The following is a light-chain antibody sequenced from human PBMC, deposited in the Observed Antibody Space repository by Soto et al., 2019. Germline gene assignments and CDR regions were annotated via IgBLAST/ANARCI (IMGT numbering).Light chain of an antibody. J-gene: IGLJ2*01. Sequence: QSVLTQPPSASGTPGQRVTISCSGSSSNIGSNTVNWYQQLPGTAPKLLIYSNNQRPSGVPDRLSGSKSGTSASLAISGLQSEDEADYYCAAWDDSLNGVVFGGGTKLT. CDR2: SNN. CDR1: SSNIGSNT. V-gene: IGLV1-44*01. CDR3: AAWDDSLNGVV.